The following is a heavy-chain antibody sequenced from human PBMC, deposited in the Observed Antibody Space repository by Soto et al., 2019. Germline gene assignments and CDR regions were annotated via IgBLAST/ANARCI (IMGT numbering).Heavy chain of an antibody. D-gene: IGHD1-7*01. CDR2: TYSRSNWYH. J-gene: IGHJ3*02. CDR3: ARDIFTWNYPIAPSHAFDI. Sequence: SPTVFLSWAFCGKSVITNSAVSNWIRQTPSRGLERLGRTYSRSNWYHDYAGSVKSQMTINPDTSTNQLSLQLISVTPEDTAVYYCARDIFTWNYPIAPSHAFDILGQGTMVTV. V-gene: IGHV6-1*01. CDR1: GKSVITNSAV.